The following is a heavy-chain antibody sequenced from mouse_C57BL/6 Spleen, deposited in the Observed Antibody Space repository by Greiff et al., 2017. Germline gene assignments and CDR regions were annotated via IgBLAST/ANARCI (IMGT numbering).Heavy chain of an antibody. CDR1: GYAFSSYW. CDR3: ASMGPWYFDV. CDR2: IYPGDGDT. V-gene: IGHV1-80*01. J-gene: IGHJ1*03. Sequence: QVQLQQSGAELVKPGASVKISCKASGYAFSSYWMNWVKQRPGKGLEWIGQIYPGDGDTNYNGKFKGKATLTAYKSSSTAYMQISSLAAADSSVYCCASMGPWYFDVWGTGTTVTVSS. D-gene: IGHD1-1*02.